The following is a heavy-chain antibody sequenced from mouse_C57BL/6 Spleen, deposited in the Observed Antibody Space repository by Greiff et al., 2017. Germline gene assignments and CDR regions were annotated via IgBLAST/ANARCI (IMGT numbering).Heavy chain of an antibody. V-gene: IGHV2-6-1*01. CDR3: ARHEGSNHWYFDV. D-gene: IGHD1-1*01. CDR2: IWSDGST. Sequence: VKLVESGPGLVAPSQSLSITCTVSGFSLTSYGVHWVRQPPGKGLEWLVVIWSDGSTTYNSALNSRLSISKDNSKSQVFLKMNSLQSDDTAMYYCARHEGSNHWYFDVWGTGTTVTVSS. CDR1: GFSLTSYG. J-gene: IGHJ1*03.